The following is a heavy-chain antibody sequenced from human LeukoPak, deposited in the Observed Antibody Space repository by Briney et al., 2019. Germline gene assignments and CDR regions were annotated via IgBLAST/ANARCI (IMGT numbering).Heavy chain of an antibody. CDR2: NYYSGCT. D-gene: IGHD6-13*01. CDR1: VGSISSYY. V-gene: IGHV4-59*08. CDR3: ARHYSVGYSSSWVDAFDI. J-gene: IGHJ3*02. Sequence: SETLSLTCTVSVGSISSYYWSWIRQPPGKRLEWIGYNYYSGCTNYNPSLKRRVTISLETSQKQSSPKLRSVTAADTDVYYCARHYSVGYSSSWVDAFDIWGQGTMVTVSS.